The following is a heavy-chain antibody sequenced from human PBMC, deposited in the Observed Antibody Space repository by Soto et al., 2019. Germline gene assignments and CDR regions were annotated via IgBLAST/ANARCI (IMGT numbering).Heavy chain of an antibody. Sequence: SGPTLVNPTQTLTLTCTFSGFSLRTSGVGVGWIRQPPGKALEWLALIYWDDDKRYSPSLKSRLTITKDTSKNQVVLTMTNMDPVDTATYYCAHSLGYYDFWSGYSVYYYYMDVWGKGTTVTVSS. CDR1: GFSLRTSGVG. CDR2: IYWDDDK. V-gene: IGHV2-5*02. J-gene: IGHJ6*03. CDR3: AHSLGYYDFWSGYSVYYYYMDV. D-gene: IGHD3-3*01.